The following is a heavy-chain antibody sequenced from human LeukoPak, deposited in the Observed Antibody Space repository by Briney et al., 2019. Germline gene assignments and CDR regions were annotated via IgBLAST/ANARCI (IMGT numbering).Heavy chain of an antibody. CDR3: ARSTAPTYFYDSPTGY. CDR1: GGTFSRYV. D-gene: IGHD3-22*01. V-gene: IGHV1-69*05. Sequence: SVNVSCKXSGGTFSRYVISWVDQAAGQGRERMGGIIPFFWTANYPQKFKGRVTITTSESKSTASMGRSSMRSEATAVYYCARSTAPTYFYDSPTGYWGQGTLVTVSS. CDR2: IIPFFWTA. J-gene: IGHJ4*02.